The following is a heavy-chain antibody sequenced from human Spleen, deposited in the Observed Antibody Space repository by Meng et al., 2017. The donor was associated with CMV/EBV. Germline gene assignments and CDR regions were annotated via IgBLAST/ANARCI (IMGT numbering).Heavy chain of an antibody. CDR2: ISGGGSTI. Sequence: LSLTCAASGFTFSSYEMNWVRQAPGKGLEWLSYISGGGSTIYYADSVKGRFTISRDDAKNSLYLQMNSLRAEDTAVYYCARAHRGNYGMDVWGQGTTVTVSS. J-gene: IGHJ6*02. D-gene: IGHD3-10*01. CDR3: ARAHRGNYGMDV. V-gene: IGHV3-48*03. CDR1: GFTFSSYE.